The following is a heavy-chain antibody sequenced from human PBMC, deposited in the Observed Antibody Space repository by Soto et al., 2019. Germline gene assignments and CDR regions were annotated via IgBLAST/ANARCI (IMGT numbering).Heavy chain of an antibody. CDR3: ARGQDGSGSYCMDV. J-gene: IGHJ6*02. CDR2: INHSGST. Sequence: SETLSLTCAVYGGSFSGYYWSWIRQLPGKGLEWIGEINHSGSTNYNPSLKSRVTISVDTSKNQFSLKLSSVTAADTAVYYCARGQDGSGSYCMDVWGQGTTVTVSS. V-gene: IGHV4-34*01. CDR1: GGSFSGYY. D-gene: IGHD3-10*01.